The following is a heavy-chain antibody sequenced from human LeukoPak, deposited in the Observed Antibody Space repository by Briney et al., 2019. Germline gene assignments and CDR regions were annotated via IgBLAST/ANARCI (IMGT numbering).Heavy chain of an antibody. V-gene: IGHV3-23*01. J-gene: IGHJ4*02. Sequence: GGSLRLSCAASGFAFSSYAMSWVRQPPGKGLEWVSAISGSGGSTYYADSVKGRFTISRDNSKNTLYLQMDSLRAEDTAVYYCAKSYDSSGYYQGYFDYWGQGTLVTVSS. CDR2: ISGSGGST. D-gene: IGHD3-22*01. CDR3: AKSYDSSGYYQGYFDY. CDR1: GFAFSSYA.